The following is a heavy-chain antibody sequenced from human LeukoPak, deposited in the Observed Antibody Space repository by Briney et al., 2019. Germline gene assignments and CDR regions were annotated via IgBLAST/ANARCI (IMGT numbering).Heavy chain of an antibody. CDR1: GFTFSSYG. CDR2: VWYDESDK. V-gene: IGHV3-33*01. D-gene: IGHD3-10*01. J-gene: IGHJ4*02. CDR3: ARAGYYGSGSQDTFDY. Sequence: LSGGSLRLSCAASGFTFSSYGMPWVRQAPGKGLEWVAVVWYDESDKYYADSVKGRFTISRDNSKNTLYLQMNSLRAEDTAVYYCARAGYYGSGSQDTFDYWGQGTLVTVSS.